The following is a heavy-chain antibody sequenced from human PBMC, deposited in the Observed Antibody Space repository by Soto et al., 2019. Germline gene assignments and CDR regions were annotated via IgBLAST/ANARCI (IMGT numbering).Heavy chain of an antibody. J-gene: IGHJ4*02. CDR1: GGSISSYY. CDR3: ARRWGTTFDY. V-gene: IGHV4-59*08. D-gene: IGHD3-16*01. CDR2: IYYSGST. Sequence: QVQLQESGPGLVKPSETLSLTCTVSGGSISSYYWSWIRQPPGKGLEWIGHIYYSGSTNYNPSLKSRVTISVATSKTQFSLKLSSVTAADTAVYYCARRWGTTFDYWGQGTLVTVSS.